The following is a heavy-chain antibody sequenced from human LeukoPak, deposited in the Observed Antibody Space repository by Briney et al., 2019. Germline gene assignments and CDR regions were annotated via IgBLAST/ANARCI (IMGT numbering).Heavy chain of an antibody. J-gene: IGHJ3*02. CDR3: ARDQLLWFGESTNDAFDI. CDR1: GFTVSSNY. V-gene: IGHV3-66*01. D-gene: IGHD3-10*01. CDR2: IYSGGST. Sequence: PGGSLRLSCAASGFTVSSNYMSWVRQAPGKGLEWVSVIYSGGSTYYADSVKGRFTISRDNSKNTLYLQMNSLRAEDTAVYYCARDQLLWFGESTNDAFDIWGQGTMVTVSS.